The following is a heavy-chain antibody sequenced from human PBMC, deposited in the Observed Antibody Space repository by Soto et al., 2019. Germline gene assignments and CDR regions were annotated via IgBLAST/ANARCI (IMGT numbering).Heavy chain of an antibody. D-gene: IGHD2-15*01. CDR3: AKEFDIVVVVAATPHFDY. Sequence: GVSLRLSCAASGFTFSSYAMSWVRQAPGKGLEWVSAISGSGGSTYYADSVKGRFTISRDNSKNTLYLQMNSLRAEDTAVYYCAKEFDIVVVVAATPHFDYWGQGTLVTVSS. CDR1: GFTFSSYA. V-gene: IGHV3-23*01. J-gene: IGHJ4*02. CDR2: ISGSGGST.